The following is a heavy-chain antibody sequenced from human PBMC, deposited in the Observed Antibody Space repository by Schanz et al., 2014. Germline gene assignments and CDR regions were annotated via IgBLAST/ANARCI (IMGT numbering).Heavy chain of an antibody. CDR1: GYSFSDFP. J-gene: IGHJ4*02. D-gene: IGHD1-1*01. CDR3: VRELSGGTFDY. CDR2: FT. V-gene: IGHV1-2*06. Sequence: QVQLVQSASELKTPGASVRVSCKASGYSFSDFPINWVRQAPGQGLEWLGRFTHISQKFQGRVTMTRDTSSTTAYMELNSLRSDDTAVYYCVRELSGGTFDYWGQGALVTVSS.